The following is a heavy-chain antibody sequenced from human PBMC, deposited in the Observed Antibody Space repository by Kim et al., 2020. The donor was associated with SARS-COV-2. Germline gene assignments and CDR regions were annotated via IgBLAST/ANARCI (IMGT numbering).Heavy chain of an antibody. D-gene: IGHD1-26*01. J-gene: IGHJ4*02. CDR2: ST. CDR3: SRSTVGAYFDY. Sequence: STTYPDSVKGRVTISGDLPKDTLYLQMNSRGADDTAVYYCSRSTVGAYFDYWGQGSLVSVSS. V-gene: IGHV3-53*01.